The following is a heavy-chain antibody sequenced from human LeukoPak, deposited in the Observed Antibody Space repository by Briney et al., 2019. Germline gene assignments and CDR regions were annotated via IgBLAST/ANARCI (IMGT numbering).Heavy chain of an antibody. J-gene: IGHJ6*02. CDR3: ARVNYCDNGMDV. CDR2: IYYSGIT. D-gene: IGHD3-22*01. Sequence: SETLSLTCTVSGCSVSRGTYCWGWIRQPPGKGLEWIGYIYYSGITNYNPSLKSRVTISVDTSKNQFSLKLSSVTAADTAVYYCARVNYCDNGMDVWGQGTTVTVSS. V-gene: IGHV4-61*01. CDR1: GCSVSRGTYC.